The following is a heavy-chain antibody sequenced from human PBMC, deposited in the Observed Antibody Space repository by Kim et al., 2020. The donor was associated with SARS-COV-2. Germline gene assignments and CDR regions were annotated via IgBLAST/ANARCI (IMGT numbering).Heavy chain of an antibody. CDR3: ARLGRRWLQFYYYYGMDV. Sequence: SETLSLTCAVYGGSFSGYYWSWIRQPPGKGLEWIGEINHSGSTNYNPSLKSRVTISVDTSKNQFSLKLSSVTAADTAVYYCARLGRRWLQFYYYYGMDV. J-gene: IGHJ6*01. D-gene: IGHD5-12*01. CDR2: INHSGST. CDR1: GGSFSGYY. V-gene: IGHV4-34*01.